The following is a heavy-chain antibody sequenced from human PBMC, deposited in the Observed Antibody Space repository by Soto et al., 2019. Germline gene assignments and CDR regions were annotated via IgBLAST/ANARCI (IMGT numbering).Heavy chain of an antibody. CDR2: ISYDGSNK. CDR3: ARAHPYYYYYYCMDV. V-gene: IGHV3-30-3*01. Sequence: QVQLVESGGGVVQPGRSLRLSCAASGFTFSSYAMHWVRQAPGKGLEWVAVISYDGSNKYYADSVKGRFTISRDNSKNTLYLQMNSLRAEDTAVYYCARAHPYYYYYYCMDVWGQGTTVTVSS. J-gene: IGHJ6*02. CDR1: GFTFSSYA.